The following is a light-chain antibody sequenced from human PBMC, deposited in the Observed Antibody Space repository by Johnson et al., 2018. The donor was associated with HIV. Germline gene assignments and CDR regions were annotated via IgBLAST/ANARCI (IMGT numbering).Light chain of an antibody. CDR1: TSNIGDHS. V-gene: IGLV1-51*02. Sequence: QAVLTQPPSVSAAPGRWVTVSCSGTTSNIGDHSVSWFQHLPGAAPKLLIYDNDRRPSGVPDRFSGSKSAASATLDITGLQSGDEADYYCATWDTSLSAGGVFGTGTKVTVL. CDR2: DND. J-gene: IGLJ1*01. CDR3: ATWDTSLSAGGV.